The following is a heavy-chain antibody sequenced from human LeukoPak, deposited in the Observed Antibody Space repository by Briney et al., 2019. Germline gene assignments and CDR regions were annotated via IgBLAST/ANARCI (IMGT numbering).Heavy chain of an antibody. J-gene: IGHJ3*02. CDR3: AKDEPLAPYYYDSSGHNDI. V-gene: IGHV3-23*01. CDR1: GFTFSSYS. CDR2: ISGGGGET. Sequence: GGSLRLSCAASGFTFSSYSMNWVRQAPGKGLEWVSDISGGGGETHYADSVKGRFTISRDNSKSTLYVQMNSLRVEDTAVYYCAKDEPLAPYYYDSSGHNDIWGQGTMVTVSS. D-gene: IGHD3-22*01.